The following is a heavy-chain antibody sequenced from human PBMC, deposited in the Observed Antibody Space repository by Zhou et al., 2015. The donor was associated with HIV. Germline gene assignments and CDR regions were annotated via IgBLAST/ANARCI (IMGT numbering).Heavy chain of an antibody. V-gene: IGHV1-69*01. Sequence: QVQLVQSGAEVKKPGSSVKVSCKASGGTFSSYAISWVRQAPGQGLEWMGGIIPIFGTANYAQKFQGRVTITADESTSTAYMELSSLRSEDTAVYYCARAEDSSGGSFFDYWGQGTLGHRLL. D-gene: IGHD2-15*01. CDR2: IIPIFGTA. J-gene: IGHJ4*02. CDR3: ARAEDSSGGSFFDY. CDR1: GGTFSSYA.